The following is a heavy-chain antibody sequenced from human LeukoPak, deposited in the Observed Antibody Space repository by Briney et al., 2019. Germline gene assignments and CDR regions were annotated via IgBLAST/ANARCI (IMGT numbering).Heavy chain of an antibody. V-gene: IGHV3-74*01. D-gene: IGHD4-23*01. CDR2: INSDGSST. CDR3: ARDIGYGGKHSVDY. Sequence: GGSLRLSCAASGFTFSSYWMHWVRQAPGNGLVWVSRINSDGSSTSYADSVKGRFTISRDNAKNTLYLQMNSLRAEDTAVYYCARDIGYGGKHSVDYWGQGTLVTVSS. CDR1: GFTFSSYW. J-gene: IGHJ4*02.